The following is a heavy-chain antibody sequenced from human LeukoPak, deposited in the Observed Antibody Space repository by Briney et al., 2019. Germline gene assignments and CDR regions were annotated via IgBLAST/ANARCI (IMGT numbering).Heavy chain of an antibody. Sequence: GGSLRLSCAASGFIFSNYGVHWVRQTPGKGLEWVTFIKSDGSEKDYADSVKGRFTISRDNSKSTLYLQMNSLRAEDMALYHCVKEVSFGEMGGDIWGQGTLVTVSS. CDR2: IKSDGSEK. J-gene: IGHJ4*02. D-gene: IGHD3-16*01. V-gene: IGHV3-30*02. CDR3: VKEVSFGEMGGDI. CDR1: GFIFSNYG.